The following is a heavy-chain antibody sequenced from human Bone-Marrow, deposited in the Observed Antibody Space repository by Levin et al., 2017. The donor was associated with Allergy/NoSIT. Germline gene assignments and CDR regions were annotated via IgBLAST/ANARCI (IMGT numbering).Heavy chain of an antibody. J-gene: IGHJ4*02. CDR2: ISSSSSYI. CDR3: ASSPLYCSGGSCMGY. D-gene: IGHD2-15*01. V-gene: IGHV3-21*01. Sequence: KSGESLKISCAASGFTFSSYSMNWVRQAPGKGLEWVSSISSSSSYIYYADSVKGRFTISRDNAKNSLYLQMNSLRAEDTAVYYCASSPLYCSGGSCMGYWGQGTLVTVSS. CDR1: GFTFSSYS.